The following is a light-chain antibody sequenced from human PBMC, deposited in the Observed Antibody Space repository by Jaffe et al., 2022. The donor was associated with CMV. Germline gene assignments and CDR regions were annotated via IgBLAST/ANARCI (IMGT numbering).Light chain of an antibody. CDR1: QRISSW. CDR2: MAS. CDR3: QQYFAYPYT. V-gene: IGKV1-5*03. J-gene: IGKJ2*01. Sequence: DIQMTQSPSTLSASVGDRVTITCRASQRISSWLAWYQQKPGKAPNLLIYMASSLESGVPSRFSGSGSGTEFTLTISSLQPEDFATYYCQQYFAYPYTFGQGSKLQIK.